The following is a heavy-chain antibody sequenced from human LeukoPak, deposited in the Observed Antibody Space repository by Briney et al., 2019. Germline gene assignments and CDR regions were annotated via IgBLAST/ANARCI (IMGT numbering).Heavy chain of an antibody. CDR1: AFTFSSCE. CDR2: ISSSGSTI. J-gene: IGHJ4*02. CDR3: ARADSYGYIGVFDY. D-gene: IGHD5-18*01. Sequence: QPGGSLRLSCAASAFTFSSCEMSWVRQAPGKGLEWVSYISSSGSTIYYADSVKGRFTISRDNAKNSLYLQMNSLRAEDTAVYYCARADSYGYIGVFDYWGQGTLVTVSS. V-gene: IGHV3-48*03.